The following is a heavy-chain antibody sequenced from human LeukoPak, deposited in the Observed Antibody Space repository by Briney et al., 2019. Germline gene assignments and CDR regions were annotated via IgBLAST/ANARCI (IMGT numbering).Heavy chain of an antibody. J-gene: IGHJ2*01. CDR2: INPNSGGT. D-gene: IGHD4-23*01. V-gene: IGHV1-2*02. CDR1: GYTFTGYY. CDR3: ARSLTTVAPNWYFDL. Sequence: APVKVSCKASGYTFTGYYMHWVRQAPGQGLEWMGWINPNSGGTNYAQKFQGRVTMTRDTSISTAYMELSRLRSDDTAVYYCARSLTTVAPNWYFDLWGRGTLVTVSS.